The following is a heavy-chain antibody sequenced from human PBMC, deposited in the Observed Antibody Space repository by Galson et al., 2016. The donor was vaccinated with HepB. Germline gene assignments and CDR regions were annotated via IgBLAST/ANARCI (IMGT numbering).Heavy chain of an antibody. V-gene: IGHV3-30*18. CDR1: GFTFSSYG. Sequence: SLRISCAASGFTFSSYGMHWVRQAPGKGLEWVAVISYDGSNKYYADSVKGRFTISRDNSKNTLYLQMNGLRAEDTAVYYCAKVRQLAYSYGMDVWGQGTTVTVSS. J-gene: IGHJ6*02. CDR3: AKVRQLAYSYGMDV. CDR2: ISYDGSNK. D-gene: IGHD6-6*01.